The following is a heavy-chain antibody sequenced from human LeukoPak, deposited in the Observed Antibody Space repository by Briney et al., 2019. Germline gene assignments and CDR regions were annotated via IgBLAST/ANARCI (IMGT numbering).Heavy chain of an antibody. D-gene: IGHD3-16*02. J-gene: IGHJ4*02. CDR2: IWYDGSNK. V-gene: IGHV3-33*01. CDR1: GFTFSSYG. CDR3: ARELGDYDYVWGSYRRYYFDY. Sequence: GGSLRLSCAASGFTFSSYGMHWVRQAPGKGLEWVAVIWYDGSNKYYADSVKGRFTISRDNSKNTLYLQMNSLRAEDTAVYDCARELGDYDYVWGSYRRYYFDYWGQGTLVTVSS.